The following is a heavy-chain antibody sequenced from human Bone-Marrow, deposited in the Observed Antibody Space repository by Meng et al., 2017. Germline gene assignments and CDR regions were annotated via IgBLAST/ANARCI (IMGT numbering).Heavy chain of an antibody. Sequence: QGQLHQWGAGLLQPSETLSLTCAVYGGSFSGYYWSWIRQPPGKGLEWIGEINHSGSTNYNPSLKSRVTISVDTSKNQFSLKLSSVTAADTAVYYCARLAYDSSGYWFDYWGQGTLVTVSS. J-gene: IGHJ4*02. D-gene: IGHD3-22*01. CDR2: INHSGST. CDR1: GGSFSGYY. CDR3: ARLAYDSSGYWFDY. V-gene: IGHV4-34*01.